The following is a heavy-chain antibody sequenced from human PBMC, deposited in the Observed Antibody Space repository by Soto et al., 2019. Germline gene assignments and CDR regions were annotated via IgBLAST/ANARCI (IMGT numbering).Heavy chain of an antibody. CDR1: GFPFTMYS. CDR2: ISSTTNYI. CDR3: ARESEDRNSNFDY. Sequence: PGGSLRLSCAASGFPFTMYSMNLVRQAPGKGLEWVSSISSTTNYIYYGDSMKGRFTISRDNAKNSLYLEMNSLRAEDTAVYYCARESEDRNSNFDYWLKGTXVTVSS. J-gene: IGHJ4*02. V-gene: IGHV3-21*06.